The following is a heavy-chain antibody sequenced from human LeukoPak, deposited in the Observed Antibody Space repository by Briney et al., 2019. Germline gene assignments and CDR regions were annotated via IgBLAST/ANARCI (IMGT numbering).Heavy chain of an antibody. CDR1: GGSISSGDYY. J-gene: IGHJ3*02. CDR2: IYYSGST. Sequence: SQTLSLTCTVSGGSISSGDYYWSWIRQPPGKGLEWIGYIYYSGSTYYNPSLRSRVTISVDTSKNQFSLKLSSVTAADTAVYYCARGYCSSTSCYPANDAFDIWGQGTMVTVSS. CDR3: ARGYCSSTSCYPANDAFDI. V-gene: IGHV4-30-4*08. D-gene: IGHD2-2*01.